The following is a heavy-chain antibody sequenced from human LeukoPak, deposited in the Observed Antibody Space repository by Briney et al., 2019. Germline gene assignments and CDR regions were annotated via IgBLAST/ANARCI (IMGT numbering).Heavy chain of an antibody. CDR1: GGSISSGDYY. J-gene: IGHJ6*03. CDR3: ARVRFQGYYYYYYMDV. D-gene: IGHD3-3*01. CDR2: IYYSGST. Sequence: SQTLSLTCTVSGGSISSGDYYWSWIRRPPGKGLEWIGYIYYSGSTYYNPSLKRRVTISVDTSKNQFSLKLSSVTAADTAVYYCARVRFQGYYYYYYMDVWGKGTTVTVSS. V-gene: IGHV4-30-4*08.